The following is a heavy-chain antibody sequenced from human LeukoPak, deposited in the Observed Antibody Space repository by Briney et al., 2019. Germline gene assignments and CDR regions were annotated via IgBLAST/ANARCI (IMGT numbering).Heavy chain of an antibody. CDR2: MGTAGDT. Sequence: GGSLRLSCAASGFTFSSYDVHWVRQATGRGLEWVSAMGTAGDTYYVGSVKGRFTISREDAKNSFYLQMNSLRAGDTAVYYCAALGGSIYWGQGTVVTVSS. CDR1: GFTFSSYD. D-gene: IGHD1-26*01. V-gene: IGHV3-13*01. J-gene: IGHJ4*02. CDR3: AALGGSIY.